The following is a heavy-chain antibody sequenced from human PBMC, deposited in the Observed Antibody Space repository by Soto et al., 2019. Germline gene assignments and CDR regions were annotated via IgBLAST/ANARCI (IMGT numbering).Heavy chain of an antibody. CDR1: GFTFSSYE. J-gene: IGHJ4*02. CDR2: ISSSGSTI. D-gene: IGHD3-22*01. Sequence: GGSLRLSCAASGFTFSSYEMNWVRQAPGKGLEWVSYISSSGSTIYYADSVKGRFTISRDNAKNSLYLQMNSLRAEDTAVYYCARGAYYYDSSGYYPGYWGQGTLVTVSS. CDR3: ARGAYYYDSSGYYPGY. V-gene: IGHV3-48*03.